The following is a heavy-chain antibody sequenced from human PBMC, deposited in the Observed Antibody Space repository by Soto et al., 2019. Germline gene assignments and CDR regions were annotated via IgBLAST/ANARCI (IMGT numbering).Heavy chain of an antibody. V-gene: IGHV3-23*01. Sequence: GGSLILSCAASGFTFSSYAMSWVRQAPGKGLEWVSAISGSGGSTYYADSVKGRFTISRDNSKNTLYLQMNSLRAEDTAVYYCAKEVPRRETCYDFWSGYPVPNYFDYWGQGTLVTVSS. D-gene: IGHD3-3*01. J-gene: IGHJ4*02. CDR1: GFTFSSYA. CDR3: AKEVPRRETCYDFWSGYPVPNYFDY. CDR2: ISGSGGST.